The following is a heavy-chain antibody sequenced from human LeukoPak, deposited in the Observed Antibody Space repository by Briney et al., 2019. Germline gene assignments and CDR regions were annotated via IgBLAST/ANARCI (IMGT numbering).Heavy chain of an antibody. J-gene: IGHJ4*02. CDR3: AREVMGAADFDY. D-gene: IGHD1-26*01. CDR2: MNPNSGNT. CDR1: GYTFTSYD. V-gene: IGHV1-8*03. Sequence: GASVKVSCKASGYTFTSYDINWVRQATGQGLEWMGWMNPNSGNTGYAQKFQGRVTITRNTSISTAYMELSSLRSEDTAVYYCAREVMGAADFDYWGQGTLVTVSS.